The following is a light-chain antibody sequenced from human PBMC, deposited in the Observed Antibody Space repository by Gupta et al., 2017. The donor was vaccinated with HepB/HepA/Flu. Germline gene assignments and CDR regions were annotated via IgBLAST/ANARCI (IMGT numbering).Light chain of an antibody. V-gene: IGLV5-45*02. J-gene: IGLJ3*02. Sequence: QAVLTQPSSLSASPGASASLTCTLRSGINIGTFRIYWFQQKPGSPPQYLLRYKSDSDNQQGSGVPSRFSGSKHASANAGILLISGLQSEDEADYYCMIWHSSAWVFGGGTKLTVL. CDR1: SGINIGTFR. CDR3: MIWHSSAWV. CDR2: YKSDSDN.